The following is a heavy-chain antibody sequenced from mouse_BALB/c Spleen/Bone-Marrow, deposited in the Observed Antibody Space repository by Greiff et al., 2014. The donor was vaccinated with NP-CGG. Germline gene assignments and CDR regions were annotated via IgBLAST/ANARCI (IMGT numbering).Heavy chain of an antibody. D-gene: IGHD4-1*01. CDR3: ARNWVYFDY. CDR1: GYTFTSYW. CDR2: IDPSDSET. J-gene: IGHJ2*02. V-gene: IGHV1-69*01. Sequence: VQRVESGAELVKPGAPAKLSCKASGYTFTSYWMNWVKQRPGRGLERIGRIDPSDSETHYNQKFKDKSTLTVDKSSSTAYIQLSSLTSEDSAVYYCARNWVYFDYWGQGTSLTVSS.